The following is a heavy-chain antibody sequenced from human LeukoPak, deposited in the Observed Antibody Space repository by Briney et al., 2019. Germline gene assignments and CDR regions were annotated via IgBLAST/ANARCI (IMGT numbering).Heavy chain of an antibody. CDR2: IYHSGST. Sequence: SETLSLTCAVSGYSISSGYYWGWIRQPPGKGLEWIGSIYHSGSTYYNPSLKSRVTISVDTSKNQFSLKLSSVTAADAAVYYCASLGVPAARYYFDYWGQGTLVTVSS. D-gene: IGHD2-2*01. CDR3: ASLGVPAARYYFDY. V-gene: IGHV4-38-2*01. J-gene: IGHJ4*02. CDR1: GYSISSGYY.